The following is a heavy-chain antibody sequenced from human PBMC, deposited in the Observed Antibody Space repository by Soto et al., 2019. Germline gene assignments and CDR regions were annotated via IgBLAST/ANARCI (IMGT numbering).Heavy chain of an antibody. V-gene: IGHV4-31*03. J-gene: IGHJ5*02. Sequence: QVQLQESGPGLVKPSQTLSLTCTVSGGSINSGGYYWNWIRQHPGKGLEWIGYIYYSGSTYYNPSLXSXXTISVYTSKNQFSLKLSSVTSADPAVYYCARSVFPWCQGTLVTVSS. CDR3: ARSVFP. CDR1: GGSINSGGYY. CDR2: IYYSGST.